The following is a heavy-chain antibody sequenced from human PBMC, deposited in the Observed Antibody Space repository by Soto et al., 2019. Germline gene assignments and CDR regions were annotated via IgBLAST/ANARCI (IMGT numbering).Heavy chain of an antibody. J-gene: IGHJ4*02. V-gene: IGHV4-59*08. CDR1: GGSISTYY. CDR3: SRGGHCTDGVCSALDY. Sequence: QVQLQQSGPGLVKPSETLSLTCTVSGGSISTYYWSWIRQPPGKGLEWIGYIYYGGSANYNPSLESRVTISLDRSKKPFSLRLNSVTAADTAVYYCSRGGHCTDGVCSALDYWGQGTLVTVSS. CDR2: IYYGGSA. D-gene: IGHD2-8*01.